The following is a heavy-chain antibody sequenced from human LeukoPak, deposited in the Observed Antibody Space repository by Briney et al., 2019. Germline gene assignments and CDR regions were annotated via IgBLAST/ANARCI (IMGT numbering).Heavy chain of an antibody. CDR1: GFTFSGSA. J-gene: IGHJ6*03. Sequence: GGSLILSCAASGFTFSGSAMHWVRQASGKGLEWVGRIRSKAESYATASAASVKGRFTISRDDSKNTAYLQMNRLKTEDTAVYYCARDRTGQQLISRKDYYYMDVWGKGTTVTISS. D-gene: IGHD4-11*01. CDR3: ARDRTGQQLISRKDYYYMDV. CDR2: IRSKAESYAT. V-gene: IGHV3-73*01.